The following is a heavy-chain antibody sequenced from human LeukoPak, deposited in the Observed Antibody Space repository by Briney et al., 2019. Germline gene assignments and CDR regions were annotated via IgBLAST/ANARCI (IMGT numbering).Heavy chain of an antibody. V-gene: IGHV3-33*01. J-gene: IGHJ4*02. Sequence: PGGSLRLSCAASGFTFNSYGMHWVRQAPGKGLEWVAVIWYDGSNKYYADSVKGRFTISRDNSKNTLYLQMNSLRAEDTAVYYCASYSGYDASFDYWGQGTLVTVSS. CDR3: ASYSGYDASFDY. D-gene: IGHD5-12*01. CDR2: IWYDGSNK. CDR1: GFTFNSYG.